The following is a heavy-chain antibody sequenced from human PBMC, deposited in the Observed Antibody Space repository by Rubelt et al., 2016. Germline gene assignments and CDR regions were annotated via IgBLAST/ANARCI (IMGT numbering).Heavy chain of an antibody. J-gene: IGHJ4*02. V-gene: IGHV1-18*01. CDR3: ARVISGVEYSSSWHFDY. Sequence: QVQLVQSGAEVKKPGASVKVSCKASGYTFTSYGISWVRQAPGQGIEWLGWDSAYNGNTNYGQKLQGGFTMTTDPATSPAYMELRSLRSDDTAVYYCARVISGVEYSSSWHFDYWGQGTLVTVSS. CDR1: GYTFTSYG. CDR2: DSAYNGNT. D-gene: IGHD6-13*01.